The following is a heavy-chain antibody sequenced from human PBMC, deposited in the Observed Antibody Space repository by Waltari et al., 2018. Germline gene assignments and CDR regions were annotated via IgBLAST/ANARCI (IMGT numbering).Heavy chain of an antibody. CDR3: ARRYYGSGSYHFDY. Sequence: QVQLQESGPGLVKPSETLSLTCTVSGGSISSHYWSWIRQPPGKGLEWIGYIYYSGSTNYNPSLKSRVTISVDTSKNQFSLKRSSGTAADTAVYYGARRYYGSGSYHFDYWGQGTLVTVSS. V-gene: IGHV4-59*11. D-gene: IGHD3-10*01. CDR2: IYYSGST. J-gene: IGHJ4*02. CDR1: GGSISSHY.